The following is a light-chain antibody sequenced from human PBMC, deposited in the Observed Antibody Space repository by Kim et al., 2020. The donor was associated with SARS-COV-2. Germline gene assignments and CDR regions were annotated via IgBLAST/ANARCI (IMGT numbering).Light chain of an antibody. CDR2: GAS. CDR1: QSIGNN. Sequence: DMQMTQSPSSLSTSVGDRVTITCRASQSIGNNLNWYQQKPGKAPKLLIYGASSLQSGVPSRFSGGGSGTDFALTISSLQPEDFATYYCQQTYSLPWTFGQGTKVDIK. V-gene: IGKV1-39*01. CDR3: QQTYSLPWT. J-gene: IGKJ1*01.